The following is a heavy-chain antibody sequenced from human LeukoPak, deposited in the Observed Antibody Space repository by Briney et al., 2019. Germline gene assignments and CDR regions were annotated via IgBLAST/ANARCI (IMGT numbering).Heavy chain of an antibody. D-gene: IGHD6-13*01. J-gene: IGHJ6*02. CDR2: ISAYNGNT. Sequence: ASVKVSCKASGYTFTSYGISWVRQAPGQGLEWMGWISAYNGNTNYAQKLQGRVTMTTDTSTSTAYMELRSLRSDDTAVYYCARDHLGQQLVEDYYYYYGMDVWGQGTTVTVS. CDR3: ARDHLGQQLVEDYYYYYGMDV. V-gene: IGHV1-18*01. CDR1: GYTFTSYG.